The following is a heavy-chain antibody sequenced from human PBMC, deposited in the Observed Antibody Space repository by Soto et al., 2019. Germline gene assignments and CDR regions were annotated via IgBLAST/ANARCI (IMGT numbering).Heavy chain of an antibody. J-gene: IGHJ4*02. CDR1: GYTFTTFG. CDR3: AREYCDDSSGYGGDY. CDR2: INTDNGNT. V-gene: IGHV1-18*01. D-gene: IGHD6-25*01. Sequence: QVQLVQSGGEVKKPGAAVKVSCKASGYTFTTFGISWVRQAPGQGLEWMGWINTDNGNTKYAQSLQGRVTMTTDTATSTADMELTSLKSDDTAVDYCAREYCDDSSGYGGDYWVQGTLVIVSS.